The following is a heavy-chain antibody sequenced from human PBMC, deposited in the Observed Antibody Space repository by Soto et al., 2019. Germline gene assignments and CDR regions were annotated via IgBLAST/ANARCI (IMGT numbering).Heavy chain of an antibody. CDR1: GGSISSGGYY. Sequence: SETLSLTCTVSGGSISSGGYYWSWIRQHPGKGLEWIGYIYYSGSTYYNPSLKSRVTISVDTSKNQFSLKLSSVTAADTAVYYCARINAGGVAGTLDYWGLGILVTVSS. D-gene: IGHD6-19*01. J-gene: IGHJ4*02. V-gene: IGHV4-31*03. CDR2: IYYSGST. CDR3: ARINAGGVAGTLDY.